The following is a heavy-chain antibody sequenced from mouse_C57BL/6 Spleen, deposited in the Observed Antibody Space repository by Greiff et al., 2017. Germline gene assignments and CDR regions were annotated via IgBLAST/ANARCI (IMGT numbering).Heavy chain of an antibody. Sequence: QVQLQQPGAELVRPGTSVKLSCKASGYTFTSYWMHWVKQRPGQGLEWIGEIAPSDSYTNYNQKFQGKATLTVDTSSSTAYMQLSSLTSEDSTVYYCARRVNWEDYFDYWGQGTTLTVSS. J-gene: IGHJ2*01. CDR3: ARRVNWEDYFDY. CDR1: GYTFTSYW. V-gene: IGHV1-59*01. CDR2: IAPSDSYT. D-gene: IGHD4-1*01.